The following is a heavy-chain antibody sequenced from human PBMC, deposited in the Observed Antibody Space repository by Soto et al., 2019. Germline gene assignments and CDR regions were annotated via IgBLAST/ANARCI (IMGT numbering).Heavy chain of an antibody. CDR3: ARHAYDFWSGHPNPRYYYGMDV. D-gene: IGHD3-3*01. CDR2: IYPGDSDT. J-gene: IGHJ6*02. V-gene: IGHV5-51*01. Sequence: PGESLKISCKGSGYSFTSYWICWVRQIPGKGLECMGIIYPGDSDTRYSPSFQGQVTISADKSISTAYLQWSSLKASDTAMYYCARHAYDFWSGHPNPRYYYGMDVWGQGTTVTVSS. CDR1: GYSFTSYW.